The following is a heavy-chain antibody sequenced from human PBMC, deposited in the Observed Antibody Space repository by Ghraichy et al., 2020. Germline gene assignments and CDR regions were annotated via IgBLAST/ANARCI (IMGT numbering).Heavy chain of an antibody. CDR1: GGSISSSSYY. D-gene: IGHD1-26*01. CDR3: ARLFGGSGSPKFDY. V-gene: IGHV4-39*01. CDR2: IYYSGST. Sequence: SETLSLTCTVSGGSISSSSYYWGWIRQPPGKGLEWIGSIYYSGSTYYNPSLKSRVTISVDTSKNQFSLKLSSVTAADTAVYYCARLFGGSGSPKFDYWGQGTLVTVSS. J-gene: IGHJ4*02.